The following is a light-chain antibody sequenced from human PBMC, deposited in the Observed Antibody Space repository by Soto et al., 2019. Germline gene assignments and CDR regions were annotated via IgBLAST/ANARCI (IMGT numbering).Light chain of an antibody. CDR1: QSVSNNY. CDR3: QQFSSYPLT. V-gene: IGKV3-20*01. Sequence: EIVLTQSAGPLSLSPGERATLSCRASQSVSNNYLAWYQQKPGQAPRLLIYGASNRATGIPDRFSGSGSGTDFTLTISSLQSEDFAVYYCQQFSSYPLTFGGGTKVDIK. J-gene: IGKJ4*01. CDR2: GAS.